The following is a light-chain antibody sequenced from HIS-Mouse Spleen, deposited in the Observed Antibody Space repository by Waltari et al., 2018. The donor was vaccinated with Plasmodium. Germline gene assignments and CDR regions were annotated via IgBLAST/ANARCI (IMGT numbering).Light chain of an antibody. CDR3: QQYNNWSFT. J-gene: IGKJ3*01. V-gene: IGKV3-15*01. Sequence: EIVMTQSPATRSVSQGERATLSCRASQSVSSNLAWYQQKPGQASRLLIYGASTRATGIPARFSGSWSGTEFTLTISSLQSEDFAVYYCQQYNNWSFTFGPGTKVDIK. CDR2: GAS. CDR1: QSVSSN.